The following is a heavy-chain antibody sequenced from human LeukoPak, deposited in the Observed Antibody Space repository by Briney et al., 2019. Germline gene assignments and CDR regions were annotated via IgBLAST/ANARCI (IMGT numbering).Heavy chain of an antibody. CDR3: ARDLGTVTTVGTGFYYFDY. V-gene: IGHV1-46*03. CDR2: INPSGGST. D-gene: IGHD4-11*01. J-gene: IGHJ4*02. Sequence: ASVKVSCKASGYTFTSYYMHWVRQAPGQGLEWMGIINPSGGSTSYAQKLQGRVTMTRDTSTSTVYMELSSLRSEDTAVYYCARDLGTVTTVGTGFYYFDYWGQGTLVTVSS. CDR1: GYTFTSYY.